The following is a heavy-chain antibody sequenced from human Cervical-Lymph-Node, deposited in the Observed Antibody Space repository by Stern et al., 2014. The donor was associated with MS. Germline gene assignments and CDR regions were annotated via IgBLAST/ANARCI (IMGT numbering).Heavy chain of an antibody. CDR1: GYTFTSYA. D-gene: IGHD2-2*01. J-gene: IGHJ6*02. Sequence: QVQLVQSGAEVKKPGASVKVSCKASGYTFTSYAMHWVRQAPGQRLEWMGWINVGNGNTKYSQKFQGRVTITRDTSASTAYMELSSLRSEDTAVYYCARERSSPAENYYYYGMDVWGQGTTVTVSS. V-gene: IGHV1-3*01. CDR2: INVGNGNT. CDR3: ARERSSPAENYYYYGMDV.